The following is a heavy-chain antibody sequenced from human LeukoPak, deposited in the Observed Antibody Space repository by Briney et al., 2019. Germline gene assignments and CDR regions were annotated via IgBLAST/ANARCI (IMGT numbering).Heavy chain of an antibody. D-gene: IGHD3-22*01. CDR3: AKEPAYYYDSSGYFDY. CDR2: TSGSGGST. V-gene: IGHV3-23*01. Sequence: GGSLRLSCAASGFTFSSYAMSWVRQAPGKGLEWVSATSGSGGSTYYADSVKGRFTISRDNSKNTLYLQMNSLRAEDTAVYHCAKEPAYYYDSSGYFDYWGQGTLVTVSS. J-gene: IGHJ4*02. CDR1: GFTFSSYA.